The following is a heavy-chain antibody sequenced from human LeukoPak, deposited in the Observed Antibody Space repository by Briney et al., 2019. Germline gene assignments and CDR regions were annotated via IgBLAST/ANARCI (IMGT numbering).Heavy chain of an antibody. CDR3: AKEDCSSTSCYDAFDI. V-gene: IGHV3-23*01. D-gene: IGHD2-2*01. J-gene: IGHJ3*02. Sequence: PGGSLRLSCAASGFTFSNYGMNWVRQAPGKGLEWVSAISGSGGSTYYADSVKGRFTISRDNSKDTLYLQMNSLRAEDTAVYYCAKEDCSSTSCYDAFDIWGQGTMVTVSS. CDR1: GFTFSNYG. CDR2: ISGSGGST.